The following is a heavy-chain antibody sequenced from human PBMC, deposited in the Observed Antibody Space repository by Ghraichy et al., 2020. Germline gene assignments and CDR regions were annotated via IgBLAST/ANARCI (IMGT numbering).Heavy chain of an antibody. CDR1: GFTVCSNY. J-gene: IGHJ4*02. CDR2: IYSGGST. CDR3: ARDNYYDSSFDY. V-gene: IGHV3-66*01. D-gene: IGHD3-22*01. Sequence: GGSLRLSCAASGFTVCSNYMSWVRQAPGKGLEWVSVIYSGGSTYYADSVKGRFTISRDNSKNTLYLQMNSLRAEDTAVYYCARDNYYDSSFDYWGQGTLVTVSS.